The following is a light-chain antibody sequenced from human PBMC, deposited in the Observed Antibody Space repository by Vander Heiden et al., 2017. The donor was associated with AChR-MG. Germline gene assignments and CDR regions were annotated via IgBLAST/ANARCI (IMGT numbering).Light chain of an antibody. Sequence: EIVLTQSPGTLSLSPGERATLSCRASESVSSSYLAWYQQKPGQAPKLIIYGAASRATGVPDRFSGSGSGTDFTLTITRLEPEEFAVYYCQQYSRSPGTFGQGTKVEVK. J-gene: IGKJ1*01. CDR1: ESVSSSY. V-gene: IGKV3-20*01. CDR3: QQYSRSPGT. CDR2: GAA.